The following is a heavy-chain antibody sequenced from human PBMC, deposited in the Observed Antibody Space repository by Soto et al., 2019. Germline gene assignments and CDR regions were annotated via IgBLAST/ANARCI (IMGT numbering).Heavy chain of an antibody. CDR1: GGSINNNAYY. Sequence: QLQMQESGPGLVKPSETLTLACIVSGGSINNNAYYWNWIRQSPQKGLEWIGSIYYSGTTYYNPSLQSRITISIDTSRNQFSLKLGSVTAADTAVYFCARRTTSRTNTFDICGQGTMVIVSS. CDR3: ARRTTSRTNTFDI. CDR2: IYYSGTT. V-gene: IGHV4-39*01. J-gene: IGHJ3*02. D-gene: IGHD1-1*01.